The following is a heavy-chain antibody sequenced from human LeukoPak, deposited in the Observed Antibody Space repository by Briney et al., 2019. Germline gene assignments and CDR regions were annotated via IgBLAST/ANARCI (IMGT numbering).Heavy chain of an antibody. Sequence: GGSLTLSCAASGFTFSSYAMHWVRQAPGKGLEWVAAISHDGSNKYSADSEKGRFTISRDNSKNTLYLQMNSLRADDTAVYYCAGLDAAMPDAFDIWGQGTTVTVSS. D-gene: IGHD5-18*01. CDR2: ISHDGSNK. J-gene: IGHJ3*02. V-gene: IGHV3-30*04. CDR3: AGLDAAMPDAFDI. CDR1: GFTFSSYA.